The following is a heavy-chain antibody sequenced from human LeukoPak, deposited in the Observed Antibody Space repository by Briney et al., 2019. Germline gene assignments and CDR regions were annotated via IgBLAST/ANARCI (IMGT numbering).Heavy chain of an antibody. V-gene: IGHV3-73*01. CDR2: IRSKANSYAT. CDR1: GFTFSGSA. D-gene: IGHD6-6*01. CDR3: TRPARPFDY. Sequence: GGSLRLSCAASGFTFSGSAMHWVRQASGKGLEWVGRIRSKANSYATAYAASVKGRLTISRDDSKNTAYLQMNSLKTEDTAVYYCTRPARPFDYWGQGTLVTVSS. J-gene: IGHJ4*02.